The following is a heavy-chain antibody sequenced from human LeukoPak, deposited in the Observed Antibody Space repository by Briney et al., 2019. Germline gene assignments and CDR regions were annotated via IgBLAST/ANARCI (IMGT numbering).Heavy chain of an antibody. CDR2: IYSGGST. V-gene: IGHV3-66*01. J-gene: IGHJ4*02. CDR1: GFTVSSNY. D-gene: IGHD1-26*01. Sequence: PGGSLRLSCAASGFTVSSNYMSWVRQAPGKGLEWVSVIYSGGSTYYADSVKGRFTISRDNSKNTLYLQMNSLRAEDTAVYYCARDSPYSGSYFLLDYWGQGTLVTVSS. CDR3: ARDSPYSGSYFLLDY.